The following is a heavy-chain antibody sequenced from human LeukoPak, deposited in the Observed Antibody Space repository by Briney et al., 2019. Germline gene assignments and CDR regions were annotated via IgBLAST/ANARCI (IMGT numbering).Heavy chain of an antibody. D-gene: IGHD3-16*01. V-gene: IGHV3-74*01. CDR3: GRGGSYGDY. J-gene: IGHJ4*02. Sequence: PGGSLRLSCAASGFTFGRYWMHWVRQVPEKGLVCASRVNHDGSSTTYADSVKGRFTSSRDNAKNTLYLQMSRLRVEDTAVYYCGRGGSYGDYWGQGILVTVSS. CDR1: GFTFGRYW. CDR2: VNHDGSST.